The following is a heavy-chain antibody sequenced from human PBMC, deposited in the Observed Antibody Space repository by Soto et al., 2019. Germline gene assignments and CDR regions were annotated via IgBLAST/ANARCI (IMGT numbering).Heavy chain of an antibody. Sequence: ASVKVSCKASGYTFTSYAMHWVRQAPGQRLEWMGWINAGNGNTKYSQKFQGRVTITRDTSASTAYMELSSLRSEDTAVYYCARDFNGPAAFDYWGQGTLVTVSS. V-gene: IGHV1-3*01. D-gene: IGHD2-8*01. CDR3: ARDFNGPAAFDY. CDR2: INAGNGNT. CDR1: GYTFTSYA. J-gene: IGHJ4*02.